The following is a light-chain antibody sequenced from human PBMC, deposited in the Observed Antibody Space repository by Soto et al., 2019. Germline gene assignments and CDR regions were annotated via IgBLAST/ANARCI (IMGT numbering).Light chain of an antibody. Sequence: VLTQSPGTLSLSPGERTTLSCRASQNIRGNELAWYQQKPGQPPRLLIYRGSSRAPGIPDRFSGRGSGTEITLTIASLEPEDFAVYYFQDYGTSAPWTFGQGTRVEIK. J-gene: IGKJ1*01. CDR2: RGS. CDR3: QDYGTSAPWT. CDR1: QNIRGNE. V-gene: IGKV3-20*01.